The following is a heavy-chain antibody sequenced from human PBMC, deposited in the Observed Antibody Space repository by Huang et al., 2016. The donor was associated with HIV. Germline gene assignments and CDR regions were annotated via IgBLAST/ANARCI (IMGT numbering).Heavy chain of an antibody. D-gene: IGHD3-10*01. V-gene: IGHV4-39*01. J-gene: IGHJ4*02. Sequence: QLQLQESGPGLVKPSETLSLTCTVSDGSISSSSYYWGWIRQPPGKGLEWIATFFYDGNTSYTPSLKSRVTISVDTSKNQFSLNLSSVTAADTAVYYCAAMVRGVISYFDYWGQGTLVTVSS. CDR3: AAMVRGVISYFDY. CDR2: FFYDGNT. CDR1: DGSISSSSYY.